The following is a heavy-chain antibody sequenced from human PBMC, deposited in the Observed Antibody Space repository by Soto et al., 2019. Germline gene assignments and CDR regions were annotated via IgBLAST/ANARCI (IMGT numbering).Heavy chain of an antibody. V-gene: IGHV3-30*03. J-gene: IGHJ6*02. CDR3: ATTVTTSYSDWYYYYGMDV. D-gene: IGHD4-4*01. CDR2: ISYDGSNK. CDR1: GFTFSSYG. Sequence: QVQLVESGGGVVQPGRSLRLSCAASGFTFSSYGMHWVRQAPGKGLEWVAVISYDGSNKYYADSVKGRLTISRDNYKNTLYLQMNSLRAEDTAVYYCATTVTTSYSDWYYYYGMDVWGQGTTVTVSS.